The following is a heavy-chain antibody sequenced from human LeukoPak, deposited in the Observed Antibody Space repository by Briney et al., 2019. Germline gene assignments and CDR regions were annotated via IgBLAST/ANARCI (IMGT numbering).Heavy chain of an antibody. CDR3: ARDRGHLGLPNFDI. Sequence: TSETLSLTCSVSGGSITSSSYYWGWIRQPPEKGLEWIGEINHSGSTNYNPSLKSRVTISVDTSKNQFSLKLSSVTAADTAVYYCARDRGHLGLPNFDIWGQGTMVTVSS. CDR1: GGSITSSSYY. CDR2: INHSGST. D-gene: IGHD5-12*01. V-gene: IGHV4-39*02. J-gene: IGHJ3*02.